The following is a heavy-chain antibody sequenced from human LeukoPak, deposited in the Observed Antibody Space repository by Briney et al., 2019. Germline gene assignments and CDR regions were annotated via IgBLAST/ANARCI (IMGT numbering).Heavy chain of an antibody. J-gene: IGHJ3*02. CDR2: IYYSGST. V-gene: IGHV4-59*01. CDR1: GGSISSYY. D-gene: IGHD6-6*01. Sequence: PSETLSLTCTVSGGSISSYYWSWIRQPPGKGLEWIGYIYYSGSTNYNPSLKSRVTISVDTSKNQFSLKLSSVTAADTAVYYCARDFEYSSSSDAFDIWGQGTMVTVSS. CDR3: ARDFEYSSSSDAFDI.